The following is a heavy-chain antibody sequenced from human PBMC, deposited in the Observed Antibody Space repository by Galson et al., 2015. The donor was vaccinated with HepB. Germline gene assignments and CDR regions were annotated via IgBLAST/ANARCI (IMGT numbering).Heavy chain of an antibody. J-gene: IGHJ2*01. D-gene: IGHD3-9*01. CDR2: IKSKTDGGTT. Sequence: SLRLSCAASGFTFSNAWMSWVRQAPGKGLEWVGRIKSKTDGGTTDYAALVKGRFTISRDDSNNTLYLQMNSLKTEDTAVYYCTTIFDWLPHTPWGWYFDLWGRGALVTVSS. CDR1: GFTFSNAW. CDR3: TTIFDWLPHTPWGWYFDL. V-gene: IGHV3-15*01.